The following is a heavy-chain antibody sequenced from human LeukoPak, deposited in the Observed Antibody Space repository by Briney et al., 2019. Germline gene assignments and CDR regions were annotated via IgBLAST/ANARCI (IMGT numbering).Heavy chain of an antibody. Sequence: PSETLSLTCAVYGGSFSGYYWSWIRQPPGKGLEWIGEINHSGSTNYNPSLKSRVTISVDTSKNQFSLKLSSVTAADTAVYYCAKNLKDYGDKNDYWGQGTLVTVSS. D-gene: IGHD3-10*01. J-gene: IGHJ4*02. CDR2: INHSGST. V-gene: IGHV4-34*01. CDR1: GGSFSGYY. CDR3: AKNLKDYGDKNDY.